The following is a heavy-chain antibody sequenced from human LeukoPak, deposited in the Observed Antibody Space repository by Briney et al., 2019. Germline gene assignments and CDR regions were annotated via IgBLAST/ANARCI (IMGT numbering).Heavy chain of an antibody. CDR2: IHPINSET. CDR1: GYSFTTHW. CDR3: ARRGSYYWFDP. V-gene: IGHV5-51*01. J-gene: IGHJ5*02. Sequence: GESLKISWKVSGYSFTTHWIGWVRQMPGKGLEWMGIIHPINSETRYSPSFEGQVTISADTSISTVFLQWNSLKSSDTAMYYCARRGSYYWFDPWGQGTLVTVSS. D-gene: IGHD1-26*01.